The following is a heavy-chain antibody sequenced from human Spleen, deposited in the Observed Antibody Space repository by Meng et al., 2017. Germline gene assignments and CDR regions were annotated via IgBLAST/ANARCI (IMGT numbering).Heavy chain of an antibody. D-gene: IGHD5-18*01. V-gene: IGHV1/OR15-3*02. J-gene: IGHJ4*02. Sequence: ASVKVSCKPSGYTFNTYWIHWVRQAPGQSLEWMGWINTANGDTAYSQHLQDRITISRDTSASTADMDLSSLRSEDTAVYYCARGRFTGYSNGYPADYDYWGQGTLVTVSS. CDR3: ARGRFTGYSNGYPADYDY. CDR1: GYTFNTYW. CDR2: INTANGDT.